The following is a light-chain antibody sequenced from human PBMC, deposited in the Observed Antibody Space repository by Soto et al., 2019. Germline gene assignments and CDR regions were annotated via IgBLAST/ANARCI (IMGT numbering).Light chain of an antibody. V-gene: IGKV2-30*01. CDR2: KVS. Sequence: DAVLTQSPLSLPVTLGQPASISCRSSQSLVYSDGETYLNWFHQRPGQSPRRLIYKVSERDSGVPDRFSGNGSGSDFTLKISRVEAEDVGVYYCMQGAHWPRTFGQGTKVEI. CDR3: MQGAHWPRT. CDR1: QSLVYSDGETY. J-gene: IGKJ1*01.